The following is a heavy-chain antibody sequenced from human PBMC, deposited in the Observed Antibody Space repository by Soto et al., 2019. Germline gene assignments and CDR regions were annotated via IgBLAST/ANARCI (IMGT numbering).Heavy chain of an antibody. J-gene: IGHJ5*02. V-gene: IGHV4-59*01. CDR1: GGSISSYY. CDR2: IYYSGSI. CDR3: ARVRDCSGGTCYSWWFDP. Sequence: SETLSLTCTVSGGSISSYYWSWIRQPPGKGLEWIGHIYYSGSIKYNPSLKSRVTISVDTSKNQLSLKLSSVTAADTAVYYCARVRDCSGGTCYSWWFDPWGQGTLVT. D-gene: IGHD2-15*01.